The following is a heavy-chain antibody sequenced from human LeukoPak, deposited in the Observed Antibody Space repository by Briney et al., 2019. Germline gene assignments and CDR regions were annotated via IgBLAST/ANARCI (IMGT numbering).Heavy chain of an antibody. D-gene: IGHD5-24*01. CDR1: GGSINTYY. Sequence: SETLSLTCTVSGGSINTYYWNWIRQPPGRGLEWIGYIYYSGSTSYSPSLKSRVTISVDMSKNQFSLKVNSVTAADTAVYYCARGGDGYNFPGNFHHWGQGTLVTVSS. J-gene: IGHJ1*01. CDR3: ARGGDGYNFPGNFHH. V-gene: IGHV4-59*01. CDR2: IYYSGST.